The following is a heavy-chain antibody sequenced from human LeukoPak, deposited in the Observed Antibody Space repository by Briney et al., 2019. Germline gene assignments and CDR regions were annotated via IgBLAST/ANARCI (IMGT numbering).Heavy chain of an antibody. CDR2: IYYSGST. Sequence: SETLSLTCAVYGGSFSGYYWSWIRQPPGKGLEWIGNIYYSGSTYYNPSLKSRVTISVDTSKNHFSLKLNSVTAADTAVYYCAKPSNYYGSATDAFDFWGQGTMVTVSS. CDR1: GGSFSGYY. V-gene: IGHV4-34*01. J-gene: IGHJ3*01. D-gene: IGHD3-10*01. CDR3: AKPSNYYGSATDAFDF.